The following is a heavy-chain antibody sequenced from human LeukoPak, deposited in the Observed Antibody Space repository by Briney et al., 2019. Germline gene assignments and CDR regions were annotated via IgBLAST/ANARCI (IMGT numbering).Heavy chain of an antibody. Sequence: SETLSLTCAVSGYSISNGYYWVWIRPPPGRGLEWIGSLYHSDSAYYNTSLRSRVSMSADTSKNQFSLTLSFVTAADTAVYYCARPGVRAGAFDIWGQGAMVTVSS. D-gene: IGHD1-26*01. CDR3: ARPGVRAGAFDI. CDR1: GYSISNGYY. CDR2: LYHSDSA. J-gene: IGHJ3*02. V-gene: IGHV4-38-2*01.